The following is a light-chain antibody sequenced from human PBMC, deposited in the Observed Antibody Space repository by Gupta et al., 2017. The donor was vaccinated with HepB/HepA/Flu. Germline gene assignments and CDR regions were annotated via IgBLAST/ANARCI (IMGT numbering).Light chain of an antibody. Sequence: EIVMTQSPATLSVSPGERATLSCRASQSVSRNLAWYQQKPGQAPRLLVYGASTRATGIPARFSGSVSGTEFTLTISSLQSEDFAVYYCQQYNNWPRTFGQGTKLEIK. J-gene: IGKJ2*01. CDR2: GAS. CDR1: QSVSRN. CDR3: QQYNNWPRT. V-gene: IGKV3-15*01.